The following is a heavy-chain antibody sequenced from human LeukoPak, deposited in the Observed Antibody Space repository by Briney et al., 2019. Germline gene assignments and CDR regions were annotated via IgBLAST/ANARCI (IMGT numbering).Heavy chain of an antibody. V-gene: IGHV4-30-4*01. CDR3: AKPYYYDSRSDP. J-gene: IGHJ5*02. Sequence: SQTLSLTRTVSGGSISSGDYYWSWPRHPPGRGLEWIGYRYDGGSTYYNPSLKSRVTMSADTSKNQLSLKLSSVTAADTAVYYCAKPYYYDSRSDPWGQGTLVTVSS. D-gene: IGHD3-22*01. CDR2: RYDGGST. CDR1: GGSISSGDYY.